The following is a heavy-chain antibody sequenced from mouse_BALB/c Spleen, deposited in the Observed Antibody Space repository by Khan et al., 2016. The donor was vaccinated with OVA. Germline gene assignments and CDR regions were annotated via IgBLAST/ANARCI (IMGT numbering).Heavy chain of an antibody. CDR3: ARSVTITTVVATDFDY. V-gene: IGHV3-2*02. Sequence: EVQLQESGPGLVKPSQSLSLTCTATGYSITSDYAWNWIRQLPGNKLGWMGYISYSGRTSYNQSLKSRISITRDTSKNKFYLQMKSVTTEDTATYYCARSVTITTVVATDFDYWGQGTTLTVSS. CDR2: ISYSGRT. D-gene: IGHD1-1*01. CDR1: GYSITSDYA. J-gene: IGHJ2*01.